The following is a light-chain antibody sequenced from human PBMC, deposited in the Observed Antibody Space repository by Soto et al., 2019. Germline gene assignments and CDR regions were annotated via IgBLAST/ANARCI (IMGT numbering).Light chain of an antibody. CDR3: SSYTANSVTLYV. J-gene: IGLJ1*01. CDR1: SRDIAASNL. Sequence: QSALTQPASVSGSPGQSITISCTGTSRDIAASNLVSWYQQRPGKAPKVMIYEVSNRPSGVSNRFSGSKSGTTASLTISGLQAEDEADYYCSSYTANSVTLYVFGTGTKVTVL. CDR2: EVS. V-gene: IGLV2-14*01.